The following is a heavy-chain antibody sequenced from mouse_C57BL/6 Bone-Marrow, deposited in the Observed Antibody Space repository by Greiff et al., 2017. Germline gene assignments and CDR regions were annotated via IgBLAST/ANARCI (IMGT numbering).Heavy chain of an antibody. CDR2: IHPNSGST. J-gene: IGHJ4*01. Sequence: QVQLQQPGAELVKPGASVTLSCKASGYTFTSYWMHWVKQRPGQGLEWIGMIHPNSGSTNYNEKFKSKATLTVDKSSSTAYMQLSSLTSEDSAVYYCARLRYSNYGYAMDYWGQGTSVTVSS. D-gene: IGHD2-5*01. V-gene: IGHV1-64*01. CDR1: GYTFTSYW. CDR3: ARLRYSNYGYAMDY.